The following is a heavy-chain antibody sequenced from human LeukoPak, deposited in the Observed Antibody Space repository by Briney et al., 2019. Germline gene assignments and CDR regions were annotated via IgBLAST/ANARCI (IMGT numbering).Heavy chain of an antibody. Sequence: GGSLRLSCAASGFTFSSYATSWVRQAPGKGLEWVSAISGSGGSTYYADSVKGRFTISRDNSKNTLYLQMNSLRAEGTAVYYCAKDVGYSSSDYFDYWGREPWSPSPQ. D-gene: IGHD6-6*01. CDR3: AKDVGYSSSDYFDY. J-gene: IGHJ4*02. CDR1: GFTFSSYA. V-gene: IGHV3-23*01. CDR2: ISGSGGST.